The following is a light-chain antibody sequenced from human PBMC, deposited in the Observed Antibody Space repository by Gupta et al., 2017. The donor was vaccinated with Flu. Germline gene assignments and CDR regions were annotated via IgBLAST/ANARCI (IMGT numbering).Light chain of an antibody. CDR1: QSVSNN. Sequence: EIEMTQSPATLSVSPGERATLSCRASQSVSNNLAWYQQKPGQAPRLLIYDASTRATGLPARFSGSGSGTEFTLTISSRHSEDFAVYYCQHYDNWPPGTFGQGTKVEIK. CDR3: QHYDNWPPGT. CDR2: DAS. J-gene: IGKJ1*01. V-gene: IGKV3-15*01.